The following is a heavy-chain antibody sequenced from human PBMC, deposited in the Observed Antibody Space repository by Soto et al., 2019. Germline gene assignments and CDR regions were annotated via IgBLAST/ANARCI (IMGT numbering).Heavy chain of an antibody. V-gene: IGHV4-39*01. CDR2: SNYGGPT. CDR3: ARHGAYSTSVYYYYGMDV. D-gene: IGHD6-13*01. Sequence: PSETLSVTGTVSVGAVNSAVYYWGWILQPPGKGLEWIGISNYGGPTYYSPSLQSRVTISLDTAKNHFSLNLRSVTAADTAVYYCARHGAYSTSVYYYYGMDVWGQGTTVTVSS. CDR1: VGAVNSAVYY. J-gene: IGHJ6*02.